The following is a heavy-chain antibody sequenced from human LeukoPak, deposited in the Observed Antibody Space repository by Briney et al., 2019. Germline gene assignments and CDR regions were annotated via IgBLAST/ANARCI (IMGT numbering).Heavy chain of an antibody. J-gene: IGHJ3*02. V-gene: IGHV3-7*01. Sequence: SGGSLRLSCAASGFTFSSYWMSWVRQAPGKGLEWVAKIKQDRSEKYYVDSVKGRFTISRDNAKNSLYLQMNRLRAEDTAVYYCARDTAMPERFDAFDIWGQGTMVTVSS. CDR2: IKQDRSEK. CDR3: ARDTAMPERFDAFDI. CDR1: GFTFSSYW. D-gene: IGHD5-18*01.